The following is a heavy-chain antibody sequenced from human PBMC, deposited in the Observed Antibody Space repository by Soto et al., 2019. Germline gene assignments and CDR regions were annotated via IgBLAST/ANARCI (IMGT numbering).Heavy chain of an antibody. CDR2: ISSSSSTI. Sequence: EVQLVESGGGLVQPGGSLRLSCAASGFTFSSYSMNWVRQAQGKGLEWVSYISSSSSTIYYADSVKGRFTISRDNAKNSLYLQMNSLRDKDTAVYYCARDGGSLGYWGQGTLVTVSS. CDR1: GFTFSSYS. D-gene: IGHD1-26*01. CDR3: ARDGGSLGY. V-gene: IGHV3-48*02. J-gene: IGHJ4*02.